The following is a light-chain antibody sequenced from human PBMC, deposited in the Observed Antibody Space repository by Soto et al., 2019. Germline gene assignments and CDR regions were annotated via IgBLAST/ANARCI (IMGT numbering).Light chain of an antibody. CDR3: QQYGSSLIT. CDR1: QSVSTSY. CDR2: GAS. V-gene: IGKV3-20*01. J-gene: IGKJ5*01. Sequence: DIVLTQSPVTLSLSPWDRATLSCRASQSVSTSYLAWYQQKPGQAPRLLIYGASSRATGIPDRFSGSGSGTDFTLTISGLEPEDFAVYYCQQYGSSLITFGHGTRLEIK.